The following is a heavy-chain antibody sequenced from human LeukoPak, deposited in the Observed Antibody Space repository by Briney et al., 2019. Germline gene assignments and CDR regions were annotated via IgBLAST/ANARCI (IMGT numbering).Heavy chain of an antibody. V-gene: IGHV4-61*02. D-gene: IGHD1-1*01. CDR3: ARDRGTWNDDGFDY. J-gene: IGHJ4*02. CDR2: IYISGST. Sequence: SETLSLTCTVSGGSISSSDYYWSWIRQPAGTGLEWIGRIYISGSTNYNPSLKSRVTMSVDTSKNQFSLKLSSVTAADTAVYYCARDRGTWNDDGFDYWGQGTLVTVSS. CDR1: GGSISSSDYY.